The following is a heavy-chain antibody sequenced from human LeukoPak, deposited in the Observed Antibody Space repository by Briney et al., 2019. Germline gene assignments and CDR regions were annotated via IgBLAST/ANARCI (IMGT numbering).Heavy chain of an antibody. V-gene: IGHV4-59*07. J-gene: IGHJ4*02. Sequence: SDTLSLTCTVSGGSISSYHWRWIRQPPGKGLEWIGYIYYSGSTNYNPSLKSRVTISVDTSKNQFSLKLSSVTAADTAVYYCARHAHYHDRSGYYDYWGQGTPVTVSS. CDR2: IYYSGST. CDR1: GGSISSYH. D-gene: IGHD3-22*01. CDR3: ARHAHYHDRSGYYDY.